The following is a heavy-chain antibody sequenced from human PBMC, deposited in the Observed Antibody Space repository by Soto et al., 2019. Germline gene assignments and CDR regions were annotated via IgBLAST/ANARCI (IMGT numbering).Heavy chain of an antibody. V-gene: IGHV1-8*02. CDR3: GRGPSPRAPEGGTPYYYAIDV. Sequence: QVQLVQSGAEVKQSGASVKVSCKASGYDFTAYDINWVRQASGQGLEWMGWMNPINGATGSARRFQGRISMTRNTATGTAYLELTSLRSDDSAVYYCGRGPSPRAPEGGTPYYYAIDVWGQGTTVTVSS. J-gene: IGHJ6*02. CDR2: MNPINGAT. CDR1: GYDFTAYD. D-gene: IGHD2-15*01.